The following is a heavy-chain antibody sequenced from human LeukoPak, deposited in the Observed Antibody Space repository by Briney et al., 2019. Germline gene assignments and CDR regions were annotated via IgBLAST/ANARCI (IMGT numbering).Heavy chain of an antibody. J-gene: IGHJ4*02. CDR1: GYTFTSYG. V-gene: IGHV1-69*04. CDR3: ARDASSSYYFDY. Sequence: ASVKVSCKASGYTFTSYGISWVRQAPGQGLEWMGRIIPILGIANYAQKFQGRVTITADKSTSTAYMELSSLRSEDTAVYYCARDASSSYYFDYWGQGTLVTVSS. CDR2: IIPILGIA. D-gene: IGHD6-6*01.